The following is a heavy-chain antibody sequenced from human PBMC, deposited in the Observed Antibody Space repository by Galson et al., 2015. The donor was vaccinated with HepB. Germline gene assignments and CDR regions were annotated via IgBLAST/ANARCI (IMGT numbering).Heavy chain of an antibody. Sequence: SVKVSCKASGGTFSSYAISWVRQAPGQGLEWMGGIIPIFGTANYAQKFQGRVTITADESTSTAYMELSSLRSEDTAVYYCASSWVPAANFDYWGQGTQVTVSS. J-gene: IGHJ4*02. CDR1: GGTFSSYA. V-gene: IGHV1-69*13. D-gene: IGHD2-2*01. CDR2: IIPIFGTA. CDR3: ASSWVPAANFDY.